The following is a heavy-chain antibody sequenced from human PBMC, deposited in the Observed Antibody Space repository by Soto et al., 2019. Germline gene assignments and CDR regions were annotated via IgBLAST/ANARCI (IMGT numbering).Heavy chain of an antibody. D-gene: IGHD2-21*02. V-gene: IGHV4-4*02. J-gene: IGHJ3*02. CDR2: IYHSGSA. Sequence: QVQLQESGPGLVKPSGTLSLTCAVSGGSVSSSNWWSWVRQSPGKGLEWMGEIYHSGSAHYNPSLKSRATISLDKSQNQVSLGLTSVTAADTAVYYCARGPGVVVSADDAFDIWGPGTRVIVSS. CDR3: ARGPGVVVSADDAFDI. CDR1: GGSVSSSNW.